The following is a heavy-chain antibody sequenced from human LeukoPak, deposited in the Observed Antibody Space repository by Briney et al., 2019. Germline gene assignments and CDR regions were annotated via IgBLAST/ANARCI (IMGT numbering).Heavy chain of an antibody. CDR3: ARGDPDFGELSPQPFDY. Sequence: GGSLRLSCAASGFTFSSYAMHWVRQAPGKGLEYVSGISRNGGSTYYANSVKGRFTISRDNSKNTLYLQMGSLRAEDMAVYYCARGDPDFGELSPQPFDYWGQGTLVTVSS. J-gene: IGHJ4*02. V-gene: IGHV3-64*01. CDR2: ISRNGGST. D-gene: IGHD3-10*01. CDR1: GFTFSSYA.